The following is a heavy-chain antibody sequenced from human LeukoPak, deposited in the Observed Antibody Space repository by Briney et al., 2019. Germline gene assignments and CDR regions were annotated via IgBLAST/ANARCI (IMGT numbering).Heavy chain of an antibody. CDR2: MNPNSGNT. Sequence: GASVKVSCEASGYTFTSYDINWVRQATGQGLEWMGWMNPNSGNTGYAQKFQGRVTMTRNTSISTAYMELSSLRSEDTAVYYCARTNLGTAMADYWGQGTLVTVSS. V-gene: IGHV1-8*01. CDR3: ARTNLGTAMADY. J-gene: IGHJ4*02. CDR1: GYTFTSYD. D-gene: IGHD5-18*01.